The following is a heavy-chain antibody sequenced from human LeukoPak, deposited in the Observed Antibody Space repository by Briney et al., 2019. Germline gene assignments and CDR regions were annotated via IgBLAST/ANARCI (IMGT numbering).Heavy chain of an antibody. CDR1: GGSITSPSYY. CDR2: IYYTGST. Sequence: PSETLSLTCTVSGGSITSPSYYWGCIRQPPGKGLEWIGTIYYTGSTYYNPSLKSRVTISVDTSKNQFSLKVSSVTAADTAVYYCARQAIAGDFDLWGRGTLVTVSS. J-gene: IGHJ2*01. V-gene: IGHV4-39*01. D-gene: IGHD6-13*01. CDR3: ARQAIAGDFDL.